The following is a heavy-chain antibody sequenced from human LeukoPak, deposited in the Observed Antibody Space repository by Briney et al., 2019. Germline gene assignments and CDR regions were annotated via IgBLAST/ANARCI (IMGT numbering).Heavy chain of an antibody. Sequence: TSQTLSLTCTVAGGSISSGGYYWSWIRQHPGKSLEWIGYIYYSGSTYYSPSLKSRVTISVDTSKNQFSLKLSSVTAADTAVYYCARDLEPSGCGGDCLAAFDIWGQGTMVTVSS. D-gene: IGHD2-21*02. V-gene: IGHV4-31*03. J-gene: IGHJ3*02. CDR2: IYYSGST. CDR1: GGSISSGGYY. CDR3: ARDLEPSGCGGDCLAAFDI.